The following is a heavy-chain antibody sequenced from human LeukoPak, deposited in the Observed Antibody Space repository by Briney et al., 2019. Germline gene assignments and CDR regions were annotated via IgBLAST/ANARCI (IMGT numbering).Heavy chain of an antibody. V-gene: IGHV4-34*01. CDR2: INHSGST. J-gene: IGHJ5*02. Sequence: PSETLSLTCAVYGGSFSGYYWSWIRQPPGKGLDWIGEINHSGSTNYNPSLKSRVTISVDTSKNQFSLKLSSVTAADTAVYYCARGRGYCSSTSCYAGWFDPWGQGTLVTVSS. D-gene: IGHD2-2*01. CDR1: GGSFSGYY. CDR3: ARGRGYCSSTSCYAGWFDP.